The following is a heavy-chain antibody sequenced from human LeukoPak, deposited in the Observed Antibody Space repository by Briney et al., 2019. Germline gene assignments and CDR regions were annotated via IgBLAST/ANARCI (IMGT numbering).Heavy chain of an antibody. J-gene: IGHJ4*02. CDR1: GGSISSSSYY. D-gene: IGHD4-23*01. V-gene: IGHV4-39*01. Sequence: SETLSLTCTVSGGSISSSSYYWGWIRQPPGKGLEWIGNIFYSGSTYYSPSLKSRVTISIDTSKNQFSLKLSSVTAADTAVYYCASTVGGPFDYWGQGTLVTVSS. CDR3: ASTVGGPFDY. CDR2: IFYSGST.